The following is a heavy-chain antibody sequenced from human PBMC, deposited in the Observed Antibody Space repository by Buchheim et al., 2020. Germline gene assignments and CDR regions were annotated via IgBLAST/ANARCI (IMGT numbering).Heavy chain of an antibody. V-gene: IGHV3-30-3*01. D-gene: IGHD2-2*01. CDR3: ARSLNSYCSSTSCYGGMDV. CDR2: ISYDGSNK. Sequence: QVQLVESGGGVVQPGRSLRLSCAASGFTFSSYAMHWVRQAPGEGLEWVAVISYDGSNKYYADSVKGRFTISRDNSKNTLYLQMNSLRAEDTAVYYCARSLNSYCSSTSCYGGMDVWGQGTT. CDR1: GFTFSSYA. J-gene: IGHJ6*02.